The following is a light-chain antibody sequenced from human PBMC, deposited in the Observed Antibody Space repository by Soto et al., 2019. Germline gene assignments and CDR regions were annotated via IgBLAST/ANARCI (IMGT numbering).Light chain of an antibody. V-gene: IGLV2-14*01. CDR1: SSDVGNYNS. CDR2: DVS. J-gene: IGLJ1*01. Sequence: QSALTQPASVSGSPGQSITISCTGTSSDVGNYNSVSWYQQHPGKAPKLMIYDVSKRPSGVSHRFSGSKSGNTASLTISGLQAEDDADYYCISYTGSSTYVFGTGTKVTVL. CDR3: ISYTGSSTYV.